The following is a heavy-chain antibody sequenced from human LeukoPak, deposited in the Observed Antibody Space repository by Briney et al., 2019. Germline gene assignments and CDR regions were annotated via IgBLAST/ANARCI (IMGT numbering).Heavy chain of an antibody. CDR3: AKVSSGYAPFDY. V-gene: IGHV3-30-3*01. Sequence: GGSLRLSCAASGFPFGSYALHWVRQAPGKGLEWVAVVSYDGGNRYYADSVKGRFTISRDNSKNTLYLQMNSLRAEDTAVYYCAKVSSGYAPFDYWGQGTLVTVSS. D-gene: IGHD5-12*01. CDR1: GFPFGSYA. J-gene: IGHJ4*02. CDR2: VSYDGGNR.